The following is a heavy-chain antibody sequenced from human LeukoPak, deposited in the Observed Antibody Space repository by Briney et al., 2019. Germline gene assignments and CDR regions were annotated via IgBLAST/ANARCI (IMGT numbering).Heavy chain of an antibody. CDR3: ARCDSGGWFFDS. CDR2: INQSGST. V-gene: IGHV4-34*01. CDR1: GGSFSGFS. J-gene: IGHJ5*01. D-gene: IGHD6-19*01. Sequence: PSETLSLTCDVSGGSFSGFSWNWIRQPPGKGLEWLGEINQSGSTKYNPSLKSRVTILIDTSKSQFSLKMNSMTAADTAVYYCARCDSGGWFFDSWGQGAPVTVSS.